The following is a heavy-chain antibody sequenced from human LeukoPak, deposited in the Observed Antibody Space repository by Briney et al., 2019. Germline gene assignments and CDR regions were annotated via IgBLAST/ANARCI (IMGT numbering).Heavy chain of an antibody. Sequence: SETLSLTCAVYGGSFSGYYGSWIRQPPGKGLEWIGEINHSGSTNYNPSLKSRVTISVDTSKNQFSLKLSSVTAADTAVYYCARKCFGSGSYSYWGQGTLVTVSS. CDR3: ARKCFGSGSYSY. D-gene: IGHD3-10*01. J-gene: IGHJ4*02. CDR2: INHSGST. V-gene: IGHV4-34*01. CDR1: GGSFSGYY.